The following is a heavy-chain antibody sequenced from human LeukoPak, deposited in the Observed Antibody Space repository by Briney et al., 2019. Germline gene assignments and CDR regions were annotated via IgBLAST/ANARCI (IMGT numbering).Heavy chain of an antibody. Sequence: ASVKVSCKASGYTFTSFGITWVRQAPGQGLEWMGWISTYNGNTNYAQKFQGRVTMTTDTSTSTAYMELRSLRSDDTAVYYCARDGIYYYYMDAWGKGTTVTVSS. CDR1: GYTFTSFG. D-gene: IGHD1-26*01. CDR3: ARDGIYYYYMDA. CDR2: ISTYNGNT. V-gene: IGHV1-18*01. J-gene: IGHJ6*03.